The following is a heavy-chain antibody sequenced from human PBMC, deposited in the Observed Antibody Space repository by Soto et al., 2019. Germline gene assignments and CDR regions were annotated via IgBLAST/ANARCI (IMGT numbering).Heavy chain of an antibody. D-gene: IGHD7-27*01. Sequence: EVRLVESGGGSVQPGGSLRLSCAASGFTFSNYFMHWVRQAPGKGPVWVSQINGDGSGTEYADSVKGRFTISRDNADNTLYLQLRSLRAEYTAVYYCAKDLHWGQSDYWGQGTLVTVSS. J-gene: IGHJ4*02. CDR2: INGDGSGT. CDR3: AKDLHWGQSDY. CDR1: GFTFSNYF. V-gene: IGHV3-74*03.